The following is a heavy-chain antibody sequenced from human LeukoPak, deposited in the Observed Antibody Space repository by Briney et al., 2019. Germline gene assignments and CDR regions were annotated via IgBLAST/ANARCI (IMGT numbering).Heavy chain of an antibody. Sequence: GGSLRLSCAASGFTFSSSWMHWVRHLPGKGLVWVSRINSDGSSTIYADSVKGRFTISRDNAKNTVYLQMNSLRAEDTAVYYCTALRLSWGQGTLVTVSS. CDR2: INSDGSST. CDR3: TALRLS. CDR1: GFTFSSSW. V-gene: IGHV3-74*01. J-gene: IGHJ5*02.